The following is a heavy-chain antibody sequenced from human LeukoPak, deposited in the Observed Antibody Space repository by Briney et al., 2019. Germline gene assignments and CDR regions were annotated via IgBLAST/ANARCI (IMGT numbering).Heavy chain of an antibody. CDR2: ISYDGSNK. V-gene: IGHV3-30*18. J-gene: IGHJ4*02. CDR1: GFTFSSYG. CDR3: AKGAVSSWYGSTFDY. D-gene: IGHD6-13*01. Sequence: GGSLRLSCAASGFTFSSYGMHWVRQAQGKGLEWVAVISYDGSNKYYADSVKGRFTISRDNSKNTLYLQMNSLRAEDTAVYYCAKGAVSSWYGSTFDYWGQGTLVTVSS.